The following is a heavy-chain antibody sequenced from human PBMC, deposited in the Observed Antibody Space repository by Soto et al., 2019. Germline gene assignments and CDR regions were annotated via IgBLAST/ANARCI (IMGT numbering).Heavy chain of an antibody. V-gene: IGHV3-48*02. J-gene: IGHJ4*02. CDR3: ARDRGCTYGFDC. CDR2: ISGTSGSI. CDR1: GFTFSTYS. Sequence: GGSLRLSCAASGFTFSTYSMTWVRRAPGKGLEGVSYISGTSGSIYYADSAKGRFTISRDNAKNSLYLQMNSLRDEDTAVYYCARDRGCTYGFDCWGQGALVTVSS. D-gene: IGHD5-18*01.